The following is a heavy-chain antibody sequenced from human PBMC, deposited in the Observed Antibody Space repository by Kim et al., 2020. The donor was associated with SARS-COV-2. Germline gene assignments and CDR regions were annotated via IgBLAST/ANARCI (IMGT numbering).Heavy chain of an antibody. D-gene: IGHD5-18*01. J-gene: IGHJ6*02. Sequence: GGSLRLSCAASGFTFSSYGMHWVRQAPGKGLEWVAVISYDGSNKYYADSVKGRFTISRDNSKNTLYLQMNSLRAEDTAVYYCAKDKGYSYGVYYYGMDVWGQGTTVTVSS. CDR2: ISYDGSNK. CDR1: GFTFSSYG. CDR3: AKDKGYSYGVYYYGMDV. V-gene: IGHV3-30*18.